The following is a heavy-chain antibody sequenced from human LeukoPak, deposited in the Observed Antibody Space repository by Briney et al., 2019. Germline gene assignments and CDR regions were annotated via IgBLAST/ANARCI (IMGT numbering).Heavy chain of an antibody. Sequence: PGGSLRLSCAASGFTFSSYAMHWVRQAPGKGLEWVAVISYDGSNKYYADSVKGRFTISRDNSKNTLYLQMNSLRAEDTAVYYCARDHYDYDAFDIWGQETMVTVSS. D-gene: IGHD3-16*01. CDR1: GFTFSSYA. CDR3: ARDHYDYDAFDI. J-gene: IGHJ3*02. CDR2: ISYDGSNK. V-gene: IGHV3-30*04.